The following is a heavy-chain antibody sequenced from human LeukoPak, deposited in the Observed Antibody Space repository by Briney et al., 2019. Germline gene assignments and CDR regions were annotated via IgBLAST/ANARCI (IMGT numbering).Heavy chain of an antibody. D-gene: IGHD2-2*01. J-gene: IGHJ5*02. Sequence: NPSETLSLTCAVYGGSFSGYYWSWIRQPPGKGLEWIGEINHSGSTNYNPSLKSRVTISVDTSKNQFSLKLSSVTAADTAVYYCARGNICIVVVPAAIRRLSWFDPWGQGTLVTVSS. CDR1: GGSFSGYY. V-gene: IGHV4-34*01. CDR3: ARGNICIVVVPAAIRRLSWFDP. CDR2: INHSGST.